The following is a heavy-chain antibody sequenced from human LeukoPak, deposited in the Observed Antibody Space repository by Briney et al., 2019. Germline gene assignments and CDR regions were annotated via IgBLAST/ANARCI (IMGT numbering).Heavy chain of an antibody. V-gene: IGHV4-34*01. CDR1: GGSFSGYY. J-gene: IGHJ6*03. Sequence: PSETLSLTCAVYGGSFSGYYWSWIRQPPGKGLEWIGEINHSGSTNYNPSLKSRVTISVDTSKNQFSLKLSSVTAADTAVYYCARGPKRITIFGVANYYYYYMDVWGKGTTVTVSS. CDR3: ARGPKRITIFGVANYYYYYMDV. D-gene: IGHD3-3*01. CDR2: INHSGST.